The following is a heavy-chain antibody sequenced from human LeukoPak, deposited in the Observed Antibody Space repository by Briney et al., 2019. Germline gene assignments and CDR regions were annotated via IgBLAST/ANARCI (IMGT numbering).Heavy chain of an antibody. CDR3: ARQSVSRSWADY. D-gene: IGHD6-13*01. CDR1: GYSFTSYW. V-gene: IGHV5-51*01. J-gene: IGHJ4*02. CDR2: VYPGDSDT. Sequence: GESLKISCKGSGYSFTSYWIGWVRQMPGKGLEWMGIVYPGDSDTRYSPSFQGQVTMSADKSSNTAYLQWSSLKASDTAMYYCARQSVSRSWADYGGQGTLVTVSS.